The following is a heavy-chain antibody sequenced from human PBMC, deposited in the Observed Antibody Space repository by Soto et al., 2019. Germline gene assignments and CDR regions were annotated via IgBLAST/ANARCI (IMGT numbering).Heavy chain of an antibody. D-gene: IGHD3-3*01. V-gene: IGHV2-5*02. Sequence: QITLKESGPTLVKPTQTLTLTCTFSGFSLSTSGVGVGWIRQPPGKALEWLALIYWDDDKRYSPSLKSRLTIHKDTSKNQVVLTMTNMDPVDTATYYYEHITRGDVWSGYSNVDAFDIWGQGTMVTVSS. CDR3: EHITRGDVWSGYSNVDAFDI. J-gene: IGHJ3*02. CDR2: IYWDDDK. CDR1: GFSLSTSGVG.